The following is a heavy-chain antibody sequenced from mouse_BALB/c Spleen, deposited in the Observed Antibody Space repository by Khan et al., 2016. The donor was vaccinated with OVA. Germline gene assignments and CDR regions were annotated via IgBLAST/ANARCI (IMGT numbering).Heavy chain of an antibody. J-gene: IGHJ3*01. D-gene: IGHD2-1*01. CDR3: ARSPYGNFAY. CDR1: GFTFSTYA. V-gene: IGHV5-9-3*01. CDR2: ISSDGDYT. Sequence: EVQLVESGGGLVKPGGSLKLSWAVSGFTFSTYAMSWVRQTPEKRLEWVATISSDGDYTYYPDNVTGRFTISRDNAKNTLYLQMSSLRSEDTAMYYCARSPYGNFAYWGQGTLVTVSA.